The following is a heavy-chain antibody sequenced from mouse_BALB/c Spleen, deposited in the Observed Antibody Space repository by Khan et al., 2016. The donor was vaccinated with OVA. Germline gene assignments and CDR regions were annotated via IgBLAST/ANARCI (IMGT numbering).Heavy chain of an antibody. D-gene: IGHD1-1*01. CDR3: ARLAYYYDSEGFAY. CDR2: ISSGGSYT. V-gene: IGHV5-6*01. Sequence: EVQLVESGGDLVKPEGSLKLSCAASGFTFSTYGMSWVRQTPDNRLEWVATISSGGSYTYYPDSVKGRFTISRDNAKNTLYLQMSSLKSEDTAMFYCARLAYYYDSEGFAYWGQGTLVTVSA. J-gene: IGHJ3*01. CDR1: GFTFSTYG.